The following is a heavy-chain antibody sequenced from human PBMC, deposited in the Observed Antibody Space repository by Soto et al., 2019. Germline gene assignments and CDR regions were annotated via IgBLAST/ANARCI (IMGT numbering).Heavy chain of an antibody. CDR2: IYWDGES. J-gene: IGHJ4*02. D-gene: IGHD1-1*01. V-gene: IGHV2-5*02. Sequence: QITLKEAGPTLVKPTETLTLTCTFSGFSFTTTRMGVGWTHQPPGKALEWLAIIYWDGESRYNPLLRRPLTLTEDTSKNQVVLTMTNMAPKDTATYYCAHRDSTGTTTYFDSWGQGIPVTVAS. CDR1: GFSFTTTRMG. CDR3: AHRDSTGTTTYFDS.